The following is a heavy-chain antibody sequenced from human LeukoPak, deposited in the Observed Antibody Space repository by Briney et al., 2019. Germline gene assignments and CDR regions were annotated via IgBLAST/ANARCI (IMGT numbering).Heavy chain of an antibody. CDR1: GFTFSSYA. J-gene: IGHJ4*02. CDR3: AKDPAGSGSHFDY. Sequence: QAGGSLRLSCAASGFTFSSYAMSWVRQAPGKGLEWVSAISGSGGSTYCADSVKGRFTISRDNSKNTLYLQMNSLRAEDTAVYYCAKDPAGSGSHFDYWGQGTLVTVSS. D-gene: IGHD3-10*01. CDR2: ISGSGGST. V-gene: IGHV3-23*01.